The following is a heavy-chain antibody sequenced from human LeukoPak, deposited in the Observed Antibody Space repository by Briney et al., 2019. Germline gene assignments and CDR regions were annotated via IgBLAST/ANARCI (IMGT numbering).Heavy chain of an antibody. CDR3: ARRAGGYSHPYDY. J-gene: IGHJ4*02. CDR1: GFTVSGNY. CDR2: IYSDDTT. D-gene: IGHD4-23*01. Sequence: GGSLRLSCAVSGFTVSGNYMSWIRQAPGKGLEWVSLIYSDDTTLYADSVKGRFTISRDISKNTLYLQMSSLRAEDMAVYYCARRAGGYSHPYDYWGQGVLVTVSS. V-gene: IGHV3-53*01.